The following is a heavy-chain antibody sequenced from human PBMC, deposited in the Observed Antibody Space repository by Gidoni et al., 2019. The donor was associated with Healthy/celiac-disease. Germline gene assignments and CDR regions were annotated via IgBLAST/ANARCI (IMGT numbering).Heavy chain of an antibody. Sequence: QITLTESGPTLVKPTQTITLTCTFSGFSLSTSGVGLGWIRPPPGKALEWLALIDWDDDKRYSPSLKSRLTITKDTSKNQVVLTMTNMDPVDTATYYCAHKWVSGIADRYEGAFDIWGQGTMVTVSS. CDR1: GFSLSTSGVG. V-gene: IGHV2-5*02. D-gene: IGHD6-6*01. J-gene: IGHJ3*02. CDR3: AHKWVSGIADRYEGAFDI. CDR2: IDWDDDK.